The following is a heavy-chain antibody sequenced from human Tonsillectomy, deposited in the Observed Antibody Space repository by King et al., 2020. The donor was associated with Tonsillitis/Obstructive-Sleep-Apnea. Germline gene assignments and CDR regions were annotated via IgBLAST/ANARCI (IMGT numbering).Heavy chain of an antibody. CDR1: GCSISSSSYY. CDR2: IYYSGST. J-gene: IGHJ4*02. CDR3: AGLLRRLFGVVTNDY. Sequence: QLQESGPGLVKPSETLSLTCTVSGCSISSSSYYWGWIRQPPGKGLEWIGSIYYSGSTYYNPSLKSPVTISVDTSKNQVSLKLSFVTAADTAVYYCAGLLRRLFGVVTNDYWGQGTLVTVSS. D-gene: IGHD3-3*01. V-gene: IGHV4-39*01.